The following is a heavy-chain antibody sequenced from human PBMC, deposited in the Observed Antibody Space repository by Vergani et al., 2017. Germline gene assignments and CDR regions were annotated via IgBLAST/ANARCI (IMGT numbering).Heavy chain of an antibody. CDR2: IHPADSDT. Sequence: EVQLVQSGAEVKKPGEPLNISCQTSGYSFTNYWIGWVRQMPGKGLEWMGIIHPADSDTRYSPSFQGQVTISGDKSISTAYLQRSSLRASDSAMYYCARLYGRDCSGSKYLDYWGQGTLVTVSS. CDR1: GYSFTNYW. CDR3: ARLYGRDCSGSKYLDY. V-gene: IGHV5-51*01. J-gene: IGHJ4*02. D-gene: IGHD1-26*01.